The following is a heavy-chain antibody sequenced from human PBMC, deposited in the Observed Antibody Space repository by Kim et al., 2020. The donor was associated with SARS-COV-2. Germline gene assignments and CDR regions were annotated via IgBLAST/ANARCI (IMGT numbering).Heavy chain of an antibody. Sequence: SDDPLTGLFTISRDNSKNTLYLQMNSLRAEDTAVYYCAKVSPYYPDAFDIRGQGTMVTVSS. J-gene: IGHJ3*02. CDR3: AKVSPYYPDAFDI. D-gene: IGHD1-26*01. V-gene: IGHV3-23*01.